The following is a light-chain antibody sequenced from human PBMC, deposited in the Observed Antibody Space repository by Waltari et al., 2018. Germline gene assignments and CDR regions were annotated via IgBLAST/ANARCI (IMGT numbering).Light chain of an antibody. CDR1: QSIYSTY. J-gene: IGKJ1*01. V-gene: IGKV3-20*01. CDR3: QQYGSSPRT. CDR2: RAS. Sequence: EIVLTQSPGTLSLSPGERATLSCRASQSIYSTYLAWYQQKPGQAPRLLICRASNRATGVPDRFSGSGSGTDFTLTISRLEPEDFAVFYCQQYGSSPRTFGQGTTVEIK.